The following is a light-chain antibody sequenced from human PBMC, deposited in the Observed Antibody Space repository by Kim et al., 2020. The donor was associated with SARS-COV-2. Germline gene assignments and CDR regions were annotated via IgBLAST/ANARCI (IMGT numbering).Light chain of an antibody. V-gene: IGKV1-5*03. CDR3: QHYITSPWR. J-gene: IGKJ1*01. CDR2: KAS. Sequence: AAVGERVTPTCRASQNMYSWSAWYQQKPVKAPPLLFSKASSLESGVSSRFSVSGAVTEFTLTLSSLQPEDISTYNCQHYITSPWRFGQRTKVDSK. CDR1: QNMYSW.